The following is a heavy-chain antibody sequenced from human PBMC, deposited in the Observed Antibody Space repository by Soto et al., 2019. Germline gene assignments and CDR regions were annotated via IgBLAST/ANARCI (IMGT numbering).Heavy chain of an antibody. Sequence: ESGGGVVQPGRSLRLSCAASGFTFSSYGMHWVRQAPGKGLEWVAVIWYDGSNKYYADSVKGRFTISRDNSKNTLYLQMNSLRAEDTAVYYCARGGYSGYDFYYYYYGMDVWGQGTTVTVSS. V-gene: IGHV3-33*01. CDR1: GFTFSSYG. CDR3: ARGGYSGYDFYYYYYGMDV. J-gene: IGHJ6*02. CDR2: IWYDGSNK. D-gene: IGHD5-12*01.